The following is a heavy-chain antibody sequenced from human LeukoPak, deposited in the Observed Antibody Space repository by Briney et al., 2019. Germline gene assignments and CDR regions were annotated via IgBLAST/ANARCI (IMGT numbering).Heavy chain of an antibody. CDR1: GYTFTGYY. Sequence: ASVKVSCKASGYTFTGYYMHWVRQAPGQGLEWMEWINLNSGGTNYAQKFQGRVTMTRDTSISTAYMELSRLRSDDTAVYYCARESWDPYYYDSSGKHYYFDYWGQGTLVTVSS. D-gene: IGHD3-22*01. V-gene: IGHV1-2*02. J-gene: IGHJ4*02. CDR2: INLNSGGT. CDR3: ARESWDPYYYDSSGKHYYFDY.